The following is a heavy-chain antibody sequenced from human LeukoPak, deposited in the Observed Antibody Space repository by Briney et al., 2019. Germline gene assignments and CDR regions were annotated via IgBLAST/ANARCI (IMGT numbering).Heavy chain of an antibody. CDR3: ASFSRRLYCYDSSGYRY. Sequence: SSETLSLTCTVSGGSISSYYWSWIRQPAGKGLEWIGRIYTSGSTNYNPSLKSRVTMSVDTSKNQFSLKLSSVTAAGTAVYYCASFSRRLYCYDSSGYRYWGQGTLVTVSS. D-gene: IGHD3-22*01. CDR2: IYTSGST. V-gene: IGHV4-4*07. J-gene: IGHJ4*02. CDR1: GGSISSYY.